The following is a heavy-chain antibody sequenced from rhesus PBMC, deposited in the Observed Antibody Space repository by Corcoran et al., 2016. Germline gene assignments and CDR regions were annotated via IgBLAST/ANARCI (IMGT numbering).Heavy chain of an antibody. V-gene: IGHV4-173*01. J-gene: IGHJ4*01. D-gene: IGHD1-20*01. CDR2: ISGSCGST. CDR1: GGSISSNY. Sequence: QLQLQESGPGLVKPSETLSLTCAVSGGSISSNYWSWIRQPPGKGLEWIGRISGSCGSTHYNPSLKSRVTISTDTSKNQFYLKLSSVTAADTAVYYCARDRDSWNNYFDYWGQGVLVTVSS. CDR3: ARDRDSWNNYFDY.